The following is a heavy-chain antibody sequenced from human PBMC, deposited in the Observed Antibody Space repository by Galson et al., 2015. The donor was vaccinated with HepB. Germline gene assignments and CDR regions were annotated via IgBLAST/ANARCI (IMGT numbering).Heavy chain of an antibody. Sequence: SLRLSCAASGFTFDDYAMHWVRQAPGKGLEWVSLISWDGGSTYYADSVKGRFTISRDNSKNSLYLQMNSLRAEDTALYYCAKDIFRYSGYDYDYYYGMDVWGQGTTVTVSS. D-gene: IGHD5-12*01. J-gene: IGHJ6*02. V-gene: IGHV3-43D*03. CDR2: ISWDGGST. CDR1: GFTFDDYA. CDR3: AKDIFRYSGYDYDYYYGMDV.